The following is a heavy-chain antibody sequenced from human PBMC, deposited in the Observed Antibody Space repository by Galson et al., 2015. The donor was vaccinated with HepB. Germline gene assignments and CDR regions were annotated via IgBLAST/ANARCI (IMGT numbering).Heavy chain of an antibody. CDR3: AREKSGIAVAGTRAFDC. V-gene: IGHV3-21*01. Sequence: LRLSCAASGFIFDSYSMDWVRQAPGKGLEWVSSISSSSTYRYYADSVRDRFTISRDNAKNSLYLQINSLRVEDTAVYFCAREKSGIAVAGTRAFDCWGQGTLVTVSS. CDR2: ISSSSTYR. CDR1: GFIFDSYS. D-gene: IGHD6-19*01. J-gene: IGHJ4*02.